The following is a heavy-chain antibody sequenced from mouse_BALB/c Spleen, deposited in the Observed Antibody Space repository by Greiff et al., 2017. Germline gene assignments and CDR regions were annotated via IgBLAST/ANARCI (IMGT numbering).Heavy chain of an antibody. V-gene: IGHV5-9-1*01. CDR1: GFTFSSYA. CDR3: ARGHYGSRPLYWYFDV. CDR2: ISSGGSYT. Sequence: EVMLVESGGGLVKPGGSLKLSCAASGFTFSSYAMSWVRQTPEKRLEWVATISSGGSYTYYPDSVKGRFTISRDNAKNTLYLQMSSLRSEDTAMYYCARGHYGSRPLYWYFDVWGAGTTVTVSS. D-gene: IGHD1-1*01. J-gene: IGHJ1*01.